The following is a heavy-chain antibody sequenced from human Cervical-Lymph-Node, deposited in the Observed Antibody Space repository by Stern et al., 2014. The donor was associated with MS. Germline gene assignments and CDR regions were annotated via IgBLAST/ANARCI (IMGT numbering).Heavy chain of an antibody. D-gene: IGHD3-10*01. Sequence: EVQLVESGGGLARPGGSLRLSCAASGFTFSNYVLTWVRQAPGKGLEWVASISGSGRSSCYADSVQGRFAISTDNSSNTVNLQMSSLRADDTAIYYCARYSGSGTWFDPWGQGTLVTVSS. V-gene: IGHV3-23*04. CDR1: GFTFSNYV. CDR2: ISGSGRSS. CDR3: ARYSGSGTWFDP. J-gene: IGHJ5*02.